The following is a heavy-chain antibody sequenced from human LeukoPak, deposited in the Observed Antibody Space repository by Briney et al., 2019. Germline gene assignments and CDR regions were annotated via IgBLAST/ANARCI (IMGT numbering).Heavy chain of an antibody. J-gene: IGHJ3*02. CDR2: ISGSGSNT. V-gene: IGHV3-23*01. Sequence: GGSLRLSCAASGFTFSSYAMSWVRQAPGKGLEWVSSISGSGSNTYYADSVNGRFTISRDNSKNTLYLQMNSLRAEDTAVYYCVKRNSRGSGAYEIWGQGTMVTVSS. D-gene: IGHD4-23*01. CDR3: VKRNSRGSGAYEI. CDR1: GFTFSSYA.